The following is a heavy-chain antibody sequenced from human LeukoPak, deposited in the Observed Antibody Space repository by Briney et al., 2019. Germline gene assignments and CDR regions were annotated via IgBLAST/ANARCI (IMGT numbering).Heavy chain of an antibody. Sequence: GGSLRLSCAASGFTFSAYAMHWVRQAPGKGLEWVSGISKSGGSTYYADSVKGRFTISRDNSKNTLYLQVTSLRAEDAAVYYCAKVRTYRNYGSFDVWGQGTLVTVSS. D-gene: IGHD4-17*01. V-gene: IGHV3-23*01. CDR1: GFTFSAYA. CDR3: AKVRTYRNYGSFDV. CDR2: ISKSGGST. J-gene: IGHJ4*02.